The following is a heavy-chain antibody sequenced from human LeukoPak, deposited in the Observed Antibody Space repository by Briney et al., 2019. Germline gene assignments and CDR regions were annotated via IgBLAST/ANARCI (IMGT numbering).Heavy chain of an antibody. CDR1: GGSISSGSYY. CDR2: IYTSGST. J-gene: IGHJ4*02. CDR3: AREVEMATKIDY. Sequence: KTSETLSLTCTVSGGSISSGSYYWSWIRQPAGKGLEWIGRIYTSGSTNYNPSLKSRVTISVDTSKNQFSLELSSVTAADTAVYYCAREVEMATKIDYWGQGTLVTVSS. V-gene: IGHV4-61*02. D-gene: IGHD5-24*01.